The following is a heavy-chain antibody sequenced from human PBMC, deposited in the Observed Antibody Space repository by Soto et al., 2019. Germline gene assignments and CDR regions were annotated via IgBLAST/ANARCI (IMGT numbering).Heavy chain of an antibody. Sequence: QSGPTLVNPTQTLTLTCTFSGFSLSTSGMCVSWIRQPPGRALEWLARIDWDGDEYYSTSLRPRLTISKDTSKNQVVLTMTNMDPVDTATYYCALMTIAVQRSFDIWGQGTMVTVSS. D-gene: IGHD6-19*01. V-gene: IGHV2-70*11. J-gene: IGHJ3*02. CDR2: IDWDGDE. CDR1: GFSLSTSGMC. CDR3: ALMTIAVQRSFDI.